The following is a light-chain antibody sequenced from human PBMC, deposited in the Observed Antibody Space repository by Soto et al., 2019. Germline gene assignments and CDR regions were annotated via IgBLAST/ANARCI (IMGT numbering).Light chain of an antibody. V-gene: IGLV2-8*01. J-gene: IGLJ1*01. CDR3: TSDAGGNNV. CDR2: EVN. Sequence: QSALTQPHSASGSPGQSVTISCTGTSSDVGGYNYVSWYQQYPGKVPKLMVYEVNKRPSGVPDRFSGSKSGNTASPTVSGLHAEDEADYYCTSDAGGNNVFGTGTKVTAL. CDR1: SSDVGGYNY.